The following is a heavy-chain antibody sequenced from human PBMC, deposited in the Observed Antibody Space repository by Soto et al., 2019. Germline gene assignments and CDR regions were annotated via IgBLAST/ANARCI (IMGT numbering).Heavy chain of an antibody. Sequence: QVQLVESGGGVVQPGRALRLSCAASGFTSSSYAMHWVRQAPGKGLEWEAVISYDGSNKYYADSVKGRFTISRDNSKNTLYLQMNSLRTEDTAVYYCASDRSLSSGSFPAPFYWGQGTLVTVSS. CDR2: ISYDGSNK. V-gene: IGHV3-30-3*01. D-gene: IGHD1-26*01. CDR1: GFTSSSYA. CDR3: ASDRSLSSGSFPAPFY. J-gene: IGHJ4*02.